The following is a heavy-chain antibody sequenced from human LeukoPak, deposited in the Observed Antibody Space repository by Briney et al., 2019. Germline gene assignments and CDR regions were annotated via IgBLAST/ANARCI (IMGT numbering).Heavy chain of an antibody. CDR2: TKFDGSIK. J-gene: IGHJ4*02. Sequence: GGSLRLSCAVSGFIFSDYGFHWVRQAPGKGLEWVAVTKFDGSIKQYADSVKGRFTISRDDSKNTLYLQMNFLKSEDTAVYYCARWGGTRQYYFDYWGQGTLVTVSS. D-gene: IGHD1-1*01. CDR1: GFIFSDYG. V-gene: IGHV3-33*01. CDR3: ARWGGTRQYYFDY.